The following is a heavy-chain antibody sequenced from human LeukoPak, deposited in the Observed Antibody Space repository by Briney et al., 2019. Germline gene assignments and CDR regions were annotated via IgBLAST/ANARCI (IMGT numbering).Heavy chain of an antibody. CDR2: INHSGST. Sequence: SETLSLTCAVYGGSFSGYYWSWNRQPPGKGLEWIGEINHSGSTNYNPSLKSRVTISVDTSKNQFSLKLSSVTAADTAVYYCARAYSSGRNWFDPWGQGTLVTVSS. D-gene: IGHD6-19*01. CDR1: GGSFSGYY. V-gene: IGHV4-34*01. CDR3: ARAYSSGRNWFDP. J-gene: IGHJ5*02.